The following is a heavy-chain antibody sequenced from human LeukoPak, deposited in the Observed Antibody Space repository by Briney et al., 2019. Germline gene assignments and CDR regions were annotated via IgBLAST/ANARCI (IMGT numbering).Heavy chain of an antibody. D-gene: IGHD6-19*01. CDR2: ISAYNGNT. J-gene: IGHJ5*02. Sequence: ASVKVSCKASGGTFSSYAISWVRQAPGQGLEWMGWISAYNGNTNYAQKLQGRVTMTTDTSTSTAYMELRSLRSDDTAVYYCARDSFRVAVAGRNWFDPWGQGTLVTVSS. V-gene: IGHV1-18*01. CDR1: GGTFSSYA. CDR3: ARDSFRVAVAGRNWFDP.